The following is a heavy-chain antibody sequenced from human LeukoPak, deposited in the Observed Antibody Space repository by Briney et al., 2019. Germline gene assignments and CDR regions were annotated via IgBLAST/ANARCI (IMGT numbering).Heavy chain of an antibody. J-gene: IGHJ5*02. D-gene: IGHD6-13*01. Sequence: WASVKVSCKASGYTFTTYYIHWVRQAPGQGLEWMGIINPSGGSTSYAQKFQGRVTMTRDTSTSTVYMELRSLRPEDTAVYYCARDLSSSWTDNWFDPWGQGTLVTVSS. CDR2: INPSGGST. CDR1: GYTFTTYY. CDR3: ARDLSSSWTDNWFDP. V-gene: IGHV1-46*01.